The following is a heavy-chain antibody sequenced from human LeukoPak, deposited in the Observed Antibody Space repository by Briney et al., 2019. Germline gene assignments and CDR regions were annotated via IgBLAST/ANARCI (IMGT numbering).Heavy chain of an antibody. CDR1: GFTFSNYW. J-gene: IGHJ6*03. CDR3: ARVPHDFWSGYYYYYYMDV. Sequence: GGSLRLSCAASGFTFSNYWMHWVRQAPGKGLVWVSRINSDGSSTSYADSVKGRFTISRDNAKNTLYLQMNSLRAEDTAVYYCARVPHDFWSGYYYYYYMDVWGKGTTVTVSS. D-gene: IGHD3-3*01. V-gene: IGHV3-74*01. CDR2: INSDGSST.